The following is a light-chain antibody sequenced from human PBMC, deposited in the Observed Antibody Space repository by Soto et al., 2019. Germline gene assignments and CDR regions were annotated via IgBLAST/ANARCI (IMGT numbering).Light chain of an antibody. CDR3: QQSFSTPYT. V-gene: IGKV1-39*01. Sequence: DIQMTQSPSSLSASVGDRVTISCRASQSIARFLNWYQQKPGKAPKLLLYASSTLQGGVPSSFSGSGSGTDFTLTISSLQPDDVATYFCQQSFSTPYTFGQGTKLDIK. CDR1: QSIARF. CDR2: ASS. J-gene: IGKJ2*01.